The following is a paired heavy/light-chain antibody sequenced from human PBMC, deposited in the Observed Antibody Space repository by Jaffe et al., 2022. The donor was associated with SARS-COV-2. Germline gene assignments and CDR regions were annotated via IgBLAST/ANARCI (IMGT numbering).Light chain of an antibody. CDR1: NIGSKG. CDR3: QVWDSSSDHRV. Sequence: SYVLTQPPSVSVAPGKTARITCGGNNIGSKGVHWYQQKPGQAPVLVIYYDSDRPSGIPERFSGSNSGNTATLTISRVEAGDEADYYCQVWDSSSDHRVFGGGTKLTVL. V-gene: IGLV3-21*04. CDR2: YDS. J-gene: IGLJ2*01.
Heavy chain of an antibody. CDR2: IAGGSSYI. D-gene: IGHD5-12*01. Sequence: EVQLVESGGGLVKPGESLRLSCVASGFNFSTYSMNWVRQAPGKGLEWVSSIAGGSSYIYYADSLKGRFTISRDNAKNSLYLQMNSLRAEDTALYYCARDLGQFLYNGHDTGDAFEIWGQGTMVTVSS. CDR1: GFNFSTYS. J-gene: IGHJ3*02. CDR3: ARDLGQFLYNGHDTGDAFEI. V-gene: IGHV3-21*01.